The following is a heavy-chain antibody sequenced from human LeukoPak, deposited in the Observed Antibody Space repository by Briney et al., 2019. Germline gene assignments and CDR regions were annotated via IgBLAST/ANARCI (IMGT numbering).Heavy chain of an antibody. J-gene: IGHJ3*02. CDR2: IIPIFGTA. CDR3: ARAYYYGSGERIDAFDI. D-gene: IGHD3-10*01. Sequence: SVKVSCRASGGTFSSYAISWVRQAPGQGLEWMGGIIPIFGTANYAQKFQGRVTITTDESTSTAYMELSSLRSEDTAVYYCARAYYYGSGERIDAFDIWGQGTMVTVSS. V-gene: IGHV1-69*05. CDR1: GGTFSSYA.